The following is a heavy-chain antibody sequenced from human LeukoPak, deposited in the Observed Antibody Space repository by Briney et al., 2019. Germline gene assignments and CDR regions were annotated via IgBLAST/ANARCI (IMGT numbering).Heavy chain of an antibody. CDR1: GLTLSSDY. J-gene: IGHJ5*02. Sequence: PGGSLRLSCAASGLTLSSDYMSWVRQAPGKGLEWVSVIYSAGSTYYADSMKGRFTISRDNSKNTLYLQMNSLRAEDTAVYYCARGSPAYCGGDCYSWFDPWGQGTLVTVSS. CDR2: IYSAGST. D-gene: IGHD2-21*02. V-gene: IGHV3-53*01. CDR3: ARGSPAYCGGDCYSWFDP.